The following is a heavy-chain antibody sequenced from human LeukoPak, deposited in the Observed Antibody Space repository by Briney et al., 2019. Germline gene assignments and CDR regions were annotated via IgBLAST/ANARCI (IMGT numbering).Heavy chain of an antibody. D-gene: IGHD6-19*01. Sequence: SETLSLTCTVSGGSINSGDYYWGWIRQPPGKGREWIGYIYYSGSTYYNPSLKGRVTISVDTSKNLFSLKLSSVTAAGTAVYYCARDLYSSGLNSFDYWGQGTLVTVSS. CDR3: ARDLYSSGLNSFDY. CDR1: GGSINSGDYY. V-gene: IGHV4-30-4*08. CDR2: IYYSGST. J-gene: IGHJ4*02.